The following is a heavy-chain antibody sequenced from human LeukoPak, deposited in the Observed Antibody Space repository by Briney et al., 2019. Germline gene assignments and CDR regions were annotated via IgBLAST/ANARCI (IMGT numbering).Heavy chain of an antibody. CDR3: ARELLLKKGFDI. D-gene: IGHD3-10*01. CDR2: INPNSGGT. V-gene: IGHV1-2*04. J-gene: IGHJ3*02. CDR1: GYTFTGYY. Sequence: GASVKVSCKASGYTFTGYYKHWVRQAPGQGLEWMGWINPNSGGTNYAQKFQGWVTMTRDTSISTAYMELSRLRSDDTAVYYCARELLLKKGFDIWGQGTMVTVSS.